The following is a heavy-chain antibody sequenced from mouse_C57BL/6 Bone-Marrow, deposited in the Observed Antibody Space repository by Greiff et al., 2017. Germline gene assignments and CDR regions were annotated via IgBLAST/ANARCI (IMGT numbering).Heavy chain of an antibody. CDR1: GYTFTSYG. CDR2: IYPRSGNT. V-gene: IGHV1-81*01. CDR3: ARGRSSFAY. J-gene: IGHJ3*01. Sequence: VKLQQSGAELARPGASVKLSCKASGYTFTSYGISWVKQRTGQGLEWIGEIYPRSGNTYYNEKFKGQATLTADKYSSTAYMELRSLTAEDSAVYFCARGRSSFAYWGQGTLVTVSA. D-gene: IGHD1-1*01.